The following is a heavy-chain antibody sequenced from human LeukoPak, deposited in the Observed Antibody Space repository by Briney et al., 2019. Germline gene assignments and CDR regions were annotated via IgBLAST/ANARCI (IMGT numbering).Heavy chain of an antibody. CDR2: IYYSGST. D-gene: IGHD6-19*01. V-gene: IGHV4-34*01. CDR1: GGSFSGYY. CDR3: ARHGRYSSGFYYFDY. Sequence: SETLSLTCAVYGGSFSGYYWSWIRQPPGKGLEWIGSIYYSGSTYYNPSLKSRVTISVDTSKNQSSLKLSSVTAADTAVYYCARHGRYSSGFYYFDYWGQGTLVTVSS. J-gene: IGHJ4*02.